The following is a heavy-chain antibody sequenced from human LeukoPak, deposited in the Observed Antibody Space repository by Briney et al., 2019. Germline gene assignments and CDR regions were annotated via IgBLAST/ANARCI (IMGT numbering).Heavy chain of an antibody. Sequence: PSETLSLTCAVSGGSISSSNWWSWVRQPPGKGLEWIGEIYHSGSTNYNPSLKSRVTISVDKSKNQFSLKLSSVTAADTAVYFCARGPYSYDSSGAFDIWGQGTMVTVSS. V-gene: IGHV4-4*02. CDR2: IYHSGST. J-gene: IGHJ3*02. D-gene: IGHD3-22*01. CDR1: GGSISSSNW. CDR3: ARGPYSYDSSGAFDI.